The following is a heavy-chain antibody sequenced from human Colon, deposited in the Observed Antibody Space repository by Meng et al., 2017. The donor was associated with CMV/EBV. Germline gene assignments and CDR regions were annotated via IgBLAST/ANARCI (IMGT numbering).Heavy chain of an antibody. CDR3: AKGTMTAAGSSLNYYDS. D-gene: IGHD6-13*01. Sequence: GGSLRLSCAASGLLFGNYAMSWVRQAPGKGLEWVSIISGSGDTVYYADSVKGRFIVSRDNSKNTLFLHMNSLRAEDTAIYYCAKGTMTAAGSSLNYYDSWGQGTLVTVSS. J-gene: IGHJ4*02. V-gene: IGHV3-23*01. CDR2: ISGSGDTV. CDR1: GLLFGNYA.